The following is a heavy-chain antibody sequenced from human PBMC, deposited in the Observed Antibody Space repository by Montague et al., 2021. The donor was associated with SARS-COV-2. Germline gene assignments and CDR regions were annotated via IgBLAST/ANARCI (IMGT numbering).Heavy chain of an antibody. CDR2: TYYRSKWYN. J-gene: IGHJ4*02. CDR3: ARDGGINSRPRPHTFHY. Sequence: CAISGDRVSSNSAAWNWIRQSPSRGLEWLGRTYYRSKWYNDYAVSVKSRITINPDTSKNQFTLQLNSVTPEDTAVYYCARDGGINSRPRPHTFHYWGQGTLVTVSS. CDR1: GDRVSSNSAA. V-gene: IGHV6-1*01. D-gene: IGHD3-10*01.